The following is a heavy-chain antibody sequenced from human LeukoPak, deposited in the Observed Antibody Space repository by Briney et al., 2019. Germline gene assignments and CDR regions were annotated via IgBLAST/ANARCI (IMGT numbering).Heavy chain of an antibody. D-gene: IGHD1-26*01. CDR1: GFTFSDYY. V-gene: IGHV3-11*04. Sequence: AGGSLRPSCAASGFTFSDYYMSWIRQAPGKGLEWVSYISSSGSTIYYADSVKGRFTISRDNAKNSLYLQMNSLRAEDTAVYYCARDRSYYQTTRFDYWGQGTLVTVSS. CDR2: ISSSGSTI. J-gene: IGHJ4*02. CDR3: ARDRSYYQTTRFDY.